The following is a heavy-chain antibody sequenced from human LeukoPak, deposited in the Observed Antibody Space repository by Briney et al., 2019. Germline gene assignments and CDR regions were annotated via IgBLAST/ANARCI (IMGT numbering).Heavy chain of an antibody. CDR1: GGSISAYY. CDR3: ARFGTSSSRFFDQ. V-gene: IGHV4-59*07. D-gene: IGHD6-6*01. J-gene: IGHJ4*02. Sequence: PSDTLSLTCTVSGGSISAYYWSWIRQPPGKGLEWIGYIHYSGTTNYYPSLKSRVTIALDTSKNKFSLKLNSVTAADTAVYYCARFGTSSSRFFDQWGQGTLVTVSS. CDR2: IHYSGTT.